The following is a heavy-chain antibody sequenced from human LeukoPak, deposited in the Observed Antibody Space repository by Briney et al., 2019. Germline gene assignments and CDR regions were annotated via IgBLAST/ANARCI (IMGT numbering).Heavy chain of an antibody. J-gene: IGHJ4*02. CDR1: GYTFTGYY. Sequence: GASVKVSCKASGYTFTGYYMHWVRQAPGQGLEWMGRINPNSGGTNYAQKFQGRVTMTRDTSISTAYMELSRLRSDDTAVYYCARSRITIFGVVTTGFDYWGQGTLVTVSS. CDR3: ARSRITIFGVVTTGFDY. D-gene: IGHD3-3*01. V-gene: IGHV1-2*06. CDR2: INPNSGGT.